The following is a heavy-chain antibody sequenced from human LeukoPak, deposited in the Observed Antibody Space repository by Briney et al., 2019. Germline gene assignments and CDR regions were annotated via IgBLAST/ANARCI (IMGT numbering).Heavy chain of an antibody. D-gene: IGHD2-2*01. CDR1: GGSISSSTYY. CDR3: ARGGTRGDY. J-gene: IGHJ4*02. CDR2: IFYSGRT. Sequence: SETLSLTCTVSGGSISSSTYYWGWIRQPPGKGLEWIGSIFYSGRTYYNPSLKSRVTISVDMSKNQFSLKLSSVTAADTAVYYCARGGTRGDYWGQGTLVTVSS. V-gene: IGHV4-39*07.